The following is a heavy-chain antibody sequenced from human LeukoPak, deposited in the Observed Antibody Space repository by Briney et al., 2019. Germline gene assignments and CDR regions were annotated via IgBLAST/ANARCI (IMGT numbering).Heavy chain of an antibody. D-gene: IGHD3-3*01. J-gene: IGHJ4*02. CDR3: ARGRGYDFWSGYSGHYFDY. V-gene: IGHV4-34*01. CDR1: GGSFSGYY. Sequence: SETLSLTCAVYGGSFSGYYWSWIRQPPGKGLEWIGEINHSGSTNYNPSLKSRVTISVDTSKNQFSPKPSSVTAADTAVYYCARGRGYDFWSGYSGHYFDYWGQGTLVTVSS. CDR2: INHSGST.